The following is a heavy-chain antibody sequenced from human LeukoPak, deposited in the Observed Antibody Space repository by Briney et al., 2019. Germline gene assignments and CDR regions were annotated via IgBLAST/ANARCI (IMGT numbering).Heavy chain of an antibody. CDR2: ISYDGSNK. D-gene: IGHD3-10*01. CDR1: GFTFSSYG. V-gene: IGHV3-30*19. CDR3: ARGNTMVRGVLDY. J-gene: IGHJ4*02. Sequence: GGSLRLSCASSGFTFSSYGMHWVRQAPGQGLEWVAVISYDGSNKYYADSVKGRFTISRDNSKNTLYLQMGSLRAEDMAVYYCARGNTMVRGVLDYWGQGTLVTVSS.